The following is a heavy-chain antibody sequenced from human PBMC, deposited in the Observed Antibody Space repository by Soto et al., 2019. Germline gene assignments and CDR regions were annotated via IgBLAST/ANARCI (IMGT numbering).Heavy chain of an antibody. CDR3: ARHTWSSGSPAAFDY. Sequence: GESLKISCKGSGYSFTSYWIGWVRQMPEKGLEWMGIVYPGDSDTRYSPSFQGQVTISADRSISTAYLQWGSLKASDTAMCYCARHTWSSGSPAAFDYWGQGTQVTVSS. D-gene: IGHD1-26*01. V-gene: IGHV5-51*01. CDR2: VYPGDSDT. CDR1: GYSFTSYW. J-gene: IGHJ4*02.